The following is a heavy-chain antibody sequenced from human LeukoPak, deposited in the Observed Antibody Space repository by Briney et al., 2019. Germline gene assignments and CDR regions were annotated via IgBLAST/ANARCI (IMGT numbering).Heavy chain of an antibody. CDR3: AKDRSCINDVCHGDFDY. Sequence: SETLSLTCTVSGDSISSYYWSWLRQPPGKGLEWIGYSYHTGSTNYNPSLKSRVTISVDTSKNQFSLKLSSVTAGDTGVYYCAKDRSCINDVCHGDFDYWGQGTLVTVSS. CDR1: GDSISSYY. CDR2: SYHTGST. V-gene: IGHV4-59*01. J-gene: IGHJ4*02. D-gene: IGHD2-8*01.